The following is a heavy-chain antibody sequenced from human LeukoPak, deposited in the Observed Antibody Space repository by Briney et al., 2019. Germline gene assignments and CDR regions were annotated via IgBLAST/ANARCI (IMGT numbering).Heavy chain of an antibody. J-gene: IGHJ6*03. Sequence: GGSLRLSCAASGFTFSDYYMSWIRQAPGKGLEWVSYISSSGSTIYYADSVKGRFTISRDNAKSSLFLQMNSLRAEDTAVYYCARDPTVERLTYYFYYMDVWGRGTTVTVSS. V-gene: IGHV3-11*01. CDR2: ISSSGSTI. CDR3: ARDPTVERLTYYFYYMDV. CDR1: GFTFSDYY. D-gene: IGHD4-23*01.